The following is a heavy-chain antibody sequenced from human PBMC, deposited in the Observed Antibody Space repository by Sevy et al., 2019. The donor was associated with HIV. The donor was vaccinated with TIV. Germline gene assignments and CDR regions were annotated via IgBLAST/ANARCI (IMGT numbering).Heavy chain of an antibody. CDR2: INSDGSST. D-gene: IGHD3-9*01. V-gene: IGHV3-74*03. Sequence: GGSLRLSCAASGFTFSSYWMHWVRQVPGKGLVWVSRINSDGSSTTYADSVKGRFTISRDNAKNTLYLQMNSLRAEDTALYYCTRDNRLTVQPFDYWGQGTLVTVSS. J-gene: IGHJ4*02. CDR3: TRDNRLTVQPFDY. CDR1: GFTFSSYW.